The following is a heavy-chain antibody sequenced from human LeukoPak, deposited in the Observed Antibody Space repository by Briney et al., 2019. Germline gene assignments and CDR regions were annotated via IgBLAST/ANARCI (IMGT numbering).Heavy chain of an antibody. CDR1: GYTFTGYY. D-gene: IGHD6-13*01. V-gene: IGHV1-2*02. CDR3: ARDGIAAAVFQDAFDI. Sequence: ASVKVSCKASGYTFTGYYMHWVRQAPGQGLEWMGLINPNSGGTNYAQKFQGRVTITRDTSISTAYMELSRLRSYDTAVYYCARDGIAAAVFQDAFDIWGQGTMVTVSS. J-gene: IGHJ3*02. CDR2: INPNSGGT.